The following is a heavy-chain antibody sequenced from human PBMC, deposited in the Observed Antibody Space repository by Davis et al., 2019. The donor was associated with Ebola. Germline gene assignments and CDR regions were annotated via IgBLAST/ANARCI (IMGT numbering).Heavy chain of an antibody. CDR2: ISAYNGHT. CDR1: GYTFNSHG. D-gene: IGHD6-19*01. CDR3: ARGRNGGWDFDY. J-gene: IGHJ4*02. V-gene: IGHV1-18*01. Sequence: AASVKVSCKASGYTFNSHGIRWVRQAPGQGLEGMAWISAYNGHTNYAQKFQGRLTLTTDTSTSTVYMELRSLTSDDTAEYYCARGRNGGWDFDYWGQGTRVTVSS.